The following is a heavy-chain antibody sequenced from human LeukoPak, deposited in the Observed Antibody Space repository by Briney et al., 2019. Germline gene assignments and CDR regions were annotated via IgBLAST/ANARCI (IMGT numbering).Heavy chain of an antibody. V-gene: IGHV5-51*01. J-gene: IGHJ4*02. CDR3: ARQADYNILTGYYKGHLDY. Sequence: GESLKISCKTSGYEFATYWIAWVRQMPGKVLEWMEIIYPGDSDTRYSPSFQGQVTIPADESIMTAYLHWSSLKASDTAMYYCARQADYNILTGYYKGHLDYWGQGTLVTVSS. CDR2: IYPGDSDT. D-gene: IGHD3-9*01. CDR1: GYEFATYW.